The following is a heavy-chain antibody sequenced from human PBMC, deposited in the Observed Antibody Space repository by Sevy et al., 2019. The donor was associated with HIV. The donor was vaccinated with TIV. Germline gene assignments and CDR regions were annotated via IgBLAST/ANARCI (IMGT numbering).Heavy chain of an antibody. Sequence: ASVKVSCKASGYTFTNYGINWVRQAPGQGLEWMGWISGYNGNTDYAQKFQGRVTMTTDTSTTTAYMELRSLRSDDTAVYYCARGSYSSSWASDYWGQGTLVTVSS. CDR1: GYTFTNYG. V-gene: IGHV1-18*04. J-gene: IGHJ4*02. CDR2: ISGYNGNT. CDR3: ARGSYSSSWASDY. D-gene: IGHD6-13*01.